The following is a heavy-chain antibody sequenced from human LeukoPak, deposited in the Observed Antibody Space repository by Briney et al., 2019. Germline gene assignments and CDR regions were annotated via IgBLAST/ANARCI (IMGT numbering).Heavy chain of an antibody. CDR1: GGSFGGGSFSGYY. D-gene: IGHD2-15*01. V-gene: IGHV4-34*01. CDR3: ARGGGRRTQLVVAARPGAFDI. J-gene: IGHJ3*02. CDR2: INHGGST. Sequence: PSETLSLTCAVYGGSFGGGSFSGYYWTWIRLPPGKGLEWIGEINHGGSTNYNPSLKSRVTISVDTSKNQFSLKLSSVTAADTAVYYCARGGGRRTQLVVAARPGAFDIWGQGTMVTVSS.